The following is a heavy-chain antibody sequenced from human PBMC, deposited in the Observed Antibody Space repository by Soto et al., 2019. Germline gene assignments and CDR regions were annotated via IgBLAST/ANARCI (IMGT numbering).Heavy chain of an antibody. J-gene: IGHJ4*02. Sequence: QVQLQESGPGLVKASETLSLTCTVSGGSISNYYCSWIRQPPGKGLEWIGYSYYSVSTNYNPSLKSPVTISIDTSKNQFSLNLSSVTAADTAVYYCARAGAATLSDYWGQGTLVTVSS. CDR1: GGSISNYY. V-gene: IGHV4-59*01. CDR2: SYYSVST. D-gene: IGHD2-15*01. CDR3: ARAGAATLSDY.